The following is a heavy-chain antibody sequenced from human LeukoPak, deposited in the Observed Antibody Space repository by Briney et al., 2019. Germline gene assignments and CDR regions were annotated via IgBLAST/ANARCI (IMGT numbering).Heavy chain of an antibody. D-gene: IGHD2-15*01. CDR1: GFTFSDFY. Sequence: GGSLRLSCAASGFTFSDFYMGWIRQSPGKGLEWVSYISSSGGTIYYADSVKGRFTISRDSSKNTLFLQMNRLRPEDAAVYYCAKAPVTTCRGAFCYPFDYWGLGTLVTVSS. J-gene: IGHJ4*02. CDR3: AKAPVTTCRGAFCYPFDY. CDR2: ISSSGGTI. V-gene: IGHV3-11*01.